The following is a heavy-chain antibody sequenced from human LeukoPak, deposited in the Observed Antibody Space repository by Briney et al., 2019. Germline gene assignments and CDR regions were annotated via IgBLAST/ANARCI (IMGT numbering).Heavy chain of an antibody. CDR2: IWYHGSNK. V-gene: IGHV3-33*06. CDR1: GFTFSSYG. J-gene: IGHJ4*02. Sequence: PGRSLRLSCAASGFTFSSYGMHWVRQAPGKGLEWVAVIWYHGSNKYYADSVKGRFTISRDNSKNTLYLQMNSLRAEDTAVYYCAKDGVDSSLDFDYWGQGTLVTVSS. D-gene: IGHD3-22*01. CDR3: AKDGVDSSLDFDY.